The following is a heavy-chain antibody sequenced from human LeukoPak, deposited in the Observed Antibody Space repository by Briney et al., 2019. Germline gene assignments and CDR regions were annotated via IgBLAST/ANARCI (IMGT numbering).Heavy chain of an antibody. CDR2: INHSGST. V-gene: IGHV4-34*01. CDR1: GGSFSGYY. Sequence: SETLSLTCAVYGGSFSGYYWSWIRQPPGKGLEWIGEINHSGSTNYNPSLKSRVTISVDTSKNQFSLKLSSVTAADTAVYYCARVWGRNNYGDSLRGYFQHWGQGTLVTVSS. J-gene: IGHJ1*01. CDR3: ARVWGRNNYGDSLRGYFQH. D-gene: IGHD4-17*01.